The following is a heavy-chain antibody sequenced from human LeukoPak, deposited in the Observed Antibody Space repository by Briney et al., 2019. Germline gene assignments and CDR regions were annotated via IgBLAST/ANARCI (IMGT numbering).Heavy chain of an antibody. CDR3: AREAVGATNEFDY. J-gene: IGHJ4*02. V-gene: IGHV3-20*04. CDR1: GFTFDNYG. D-gene: IGHD1-26*01. CDR2: INWNGGST. Sequence: GGSLRLXCAASGFTFDNYGMSWVRQGPGKGLEWVSGINWNGGSTGYAGSVKGRFTISRDNAKNSLYLQMNSLRAEDTALYYCAREAVGATNEFDYWGQGTLVTVSS.